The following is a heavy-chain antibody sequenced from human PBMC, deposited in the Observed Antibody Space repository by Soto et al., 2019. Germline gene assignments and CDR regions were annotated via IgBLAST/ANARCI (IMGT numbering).Heavy chain of an antibody. J-gene: IGHJ5*02. V-gene: IGHV4-61*01. CDR2: IYYSGST. D-gene: IGHD2-2*01. Sequence: QVQLQESGPGLVKPSETLSLTCTVSGGSVSSGSYYWSWIRQPPGKGLEWIGYIYYSGSTNYNPSLKSRVTISVDTSKNQFALKLSSVTAADTAVYYCASMIVVVPAAQNWFDPWGQGTLVTVSS. CDR1: GGSVSSGSYY. CDR3: ASMIVVVPAAQNWFDP.